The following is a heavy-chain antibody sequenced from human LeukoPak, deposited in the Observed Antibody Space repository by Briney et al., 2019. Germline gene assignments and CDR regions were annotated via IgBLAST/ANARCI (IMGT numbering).Heavy chain of an antibody. J-gene: IGHJ4*02. Sequence: SVKVSCKASGGTFSSYAISWVRQAPGQGLEWMGGIIPIFGTANYAQKFQGRVTITADESTSTAYMELSSLRSEDTAVYYCARNEGVYYYDSSGPIGDWGQGTLVTVSS. V-gene: IGHV1-69*13. D-gene: IGHD3-22*01. CDR1: GGTFSSYA. CDR3: ARNEGVYYYDSSGPIGD. CDR2: IIPIFGTA.